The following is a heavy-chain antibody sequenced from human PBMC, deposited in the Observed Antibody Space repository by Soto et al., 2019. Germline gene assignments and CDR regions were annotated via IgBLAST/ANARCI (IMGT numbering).Heavy chain of an antibody. CDR2: ISAYNGNT. J-gene: IGHJ6*02. CDR1: GYTFTSYG. D-gene: IGHD2-21*02. Sequence: QVQLVQSGAEVKKPGASVKVSCKASGYTFTSYGISWVRQAPGQGLEWMGWISAYNGNTNYAQKLQGRVTMTTDTASSTAYMERRSLRSDDTAVYYCARESEVVVTAILDDYYGMDVWGQGTTVTVSS. V-gene: IGHV1-18*01. CDR3: ARESEVVVTAILDDYYGMDV.